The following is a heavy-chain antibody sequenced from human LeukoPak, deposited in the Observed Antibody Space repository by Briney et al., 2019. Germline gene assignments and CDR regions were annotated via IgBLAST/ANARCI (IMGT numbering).Heavy chain of an antibody. CDR3: ARRLGSSGWFNWFDP. V-gene: IGHV5-51*01. Sequence: GESLKISCKGSGYSFTSYWIGWVRQMPGKGLEWMGIIYPGDSDTRYSPSFQGQVTISADKSISTAYLQWSSLKASDTAMYYCARRLGSSGWFNWFDPWDQGTLVTVSS. D-gene: IGHD6-19*01. CDR1: GYSFTSYW. CDR2: IYPGDSDT. J-gene: IGHJ5*02.